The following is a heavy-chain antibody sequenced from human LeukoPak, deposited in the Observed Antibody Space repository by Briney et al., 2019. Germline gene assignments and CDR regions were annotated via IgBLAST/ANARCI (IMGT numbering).Heavy chain of an antibody. Sequence: GGPLRLSCAAPGVSFSSYGMHWGRQAPGEGLGWGALISSDGNDKLYRDSVKGRFNISRDDSKSTLYLQMKRLRAEDTGVYYCTTKVIRGNRGDDYDDWGQGTLVTVSS. CDR2: ISSDGNDK. D-gene: IGHD5-12*01. J-gene: IGHJ4*02. CDR3: TTKVIRGNRGDDYDD. CDR1: GVSFSSYG. V-gene: IGHV3-30*03.